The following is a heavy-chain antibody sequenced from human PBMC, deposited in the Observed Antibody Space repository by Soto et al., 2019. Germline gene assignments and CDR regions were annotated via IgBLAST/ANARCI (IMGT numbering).Heavy chain of an antibody. CDR2: LYQGLSI. CDR3: ARHYSSGSRNWFDP. CDR1: SGSFSGYY. J-gene: IGHJ5*02. Sequence: SETLSLTCAVYSGSFSGYYWSWIRQPPGKGLEWIGELYQGLSIVYNPSLRSRVTISVDTSKNQFSLKLSSVTAADTAVFYCARHYSSGSRNWFDPWGQGTLVTVSS. D-gene: IGHD6-19*01. V-gene: IGHV4-34*01.